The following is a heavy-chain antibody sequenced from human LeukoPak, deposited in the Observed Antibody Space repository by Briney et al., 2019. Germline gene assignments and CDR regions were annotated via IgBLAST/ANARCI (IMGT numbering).Heavy chain of an antibody. D-gene: IGHD1-26*01. J-gene: IGHJ5*02. V-gene: IGHV3-30*18. CDR3: AKDPGSYWSSGAMNWFDP. CDR1: GFTFSSYG. Sequence: GGSLRLSCAASGFTFSSYGMHWVRQAPGKGLEWVAVISYDGSNKYYADSVKGRFTISRDNSKNTLYLQMNSLRAEDTAVYYCAKDPGSYWSSGAMNWFDPWGQGTLVTVSS. CDR2: ISYDGSNK.